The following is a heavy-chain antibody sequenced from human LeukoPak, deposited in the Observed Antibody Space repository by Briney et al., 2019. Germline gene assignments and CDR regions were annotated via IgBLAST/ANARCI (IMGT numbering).Heavy chain of an antibody. V-gene: IGHV4-38-2*02. Sequence: SETLSLTCTVSGYSISSGYYWGWIRQPPGKGLEWIGSIYHSGSTYYNPSLKSRVTISVDTSKNQFSLRLSSVTAADTAVYYCARDLATGYFDYWGQGTLVTVSS. CDR1: GYSISSGYY. J-gene: IGHJ4*02. D-gene: IGHD5-24*01. CDR2: IYHSGST. CDR3: ARDLATGYFDY.